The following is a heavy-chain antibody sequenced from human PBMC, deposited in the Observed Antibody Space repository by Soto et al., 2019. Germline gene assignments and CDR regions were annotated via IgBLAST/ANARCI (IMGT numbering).Heavy chain of an antibody. Sequence: QVQLQESGPGLVKPWGTLSLTCAVSGVSISGGNVWSWVRQPPGKGLEWIGEVFDHGSTNYNPSLKRRVTMSVDKSQNDFSLNLTSVTAADTAVYYCARVLSENKEWFDSWGQGILVTVSS. J-gene: IGHJ5*01. V-gene: IGHV4-4*02. CDR2: VFDHGST. CDR3: ARVLSENKEWFDS. CDR1: GVSISGGNV.